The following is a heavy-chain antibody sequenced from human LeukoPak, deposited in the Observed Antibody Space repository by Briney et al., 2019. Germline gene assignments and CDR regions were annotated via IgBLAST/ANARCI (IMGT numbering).Heavy chain of an antibody. J-gene: IGHJ4*02. V-gene: IGHV3-7*01. CDR3: ARDAFASGSYNPFDN. CDR1: GFTFSSYW. Sequence: GGSLRLSCAASGFTFSSYWMSWVRQAPGKGLEWVANIKQDGSEKHYVDSVKARFTISRDNAKNSLYLQMNSLRAEDTAVYYCARDAFASGSYNPFDNWGQGTLVTVSS. CDR2: IKQDGSEK. D-gene: IGHD3-10*01.